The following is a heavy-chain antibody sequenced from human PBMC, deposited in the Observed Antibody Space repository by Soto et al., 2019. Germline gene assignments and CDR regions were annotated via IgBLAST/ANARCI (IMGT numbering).Heavy chain of an antibody. D-gene: IGHD2-15*01. CDR3: AKKVPAALRLYYFFGLDV. CDR1: GASISSDNR. Sequence: SETLSLTCAVSGASISSDNRWTWVRQPPGEGLEWIGEISQSGTTKYNPSLASRVTTSVDKSKNQFSLRLTSMTAADTAVYYCAKKVPAALRLYYFFGLDVWGQGTTVTVSS. V-gene: IGHV4-4*02. J-gene: IGHJ6*02. CDR2: ISQSGTT.